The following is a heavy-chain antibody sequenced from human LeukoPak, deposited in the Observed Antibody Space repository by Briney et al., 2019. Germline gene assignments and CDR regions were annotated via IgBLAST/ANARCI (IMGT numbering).Heavy chain of an antibody. V-gene: IGHV1-69*04. Sequence: ASVKVSCKASGGTFSSYAFRWVRQAPGQGLEWMGRIIPILGIANYAQKFQGRVTITADKSTSTAYMELSSLRSEDTAVYYCARARRHGYNTPFGYWGQGTLVTVSS. CDR1: GGTFSSYA. J-gene: IGHJ4*02. CDR2: IIPILGIA. D-gene: IGHD5-24*01. CDR3: ARARRHGYNTPFGY.